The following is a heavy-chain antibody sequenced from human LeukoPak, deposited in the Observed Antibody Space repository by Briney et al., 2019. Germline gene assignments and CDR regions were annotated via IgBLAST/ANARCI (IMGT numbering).Heavy chain of an antibody. J-gene: IGHJ4*02. CDR2: ISGSGGST. CDR3: ARYYSNYRSHFVY. D-gene: IGHD4-11*01. CDR1: GFTFSSYA. V-gene: IGHV3-23*01. Sequence: PGGSLRLSCAASGFTFSSYAMSWVRQAPGKGLEWVSAISGSGGSTYYTDSVKGRFTISRDNSKNTLYLQMNSLRAEDTAVYYCARYYSNYRSHFVYWGQGTLVTVSS.